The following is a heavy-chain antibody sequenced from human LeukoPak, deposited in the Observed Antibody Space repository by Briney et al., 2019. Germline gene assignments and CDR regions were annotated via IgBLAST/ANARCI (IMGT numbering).Heavy chain of an antibody. V-gene: IGHV4-59*03. Sequence: SETLSLTCTVSGGSISSYYWSWIRQPAGKGLEWIGYIHYSGSTVYNPSLKSRVTMSIDTSKNQFSLNLSSATAADTAVYYCTRTRSTGGYWGQGTLVTVSS. J-gene: IGHJ4*02. CDR1: GGSISSYY. D-gene: IGHD2-2*01. CDR3: TRTRSTGGY. CDR2: IHYSGST.